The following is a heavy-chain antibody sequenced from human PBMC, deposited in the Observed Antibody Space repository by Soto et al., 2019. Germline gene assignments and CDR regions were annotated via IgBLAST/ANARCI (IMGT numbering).Heavy chain of an antibody. CDR2: IDPSESYT. Sequence: PWESLKISCKGSGYSFTSYWICWVRQMAGKGLEWMGSIDPSESYTNYSPSFQCHVTISADKYISTAYLQWSSMKASDTAMYYCARHIAAADCYYSYGMDVWGQGTTVTVSS. D-gene: IGHD6-13*01. CDR3: ARHIAAADCYYSYGMDV. V-gene: IGHV5-10-1*01. J-gene: IGHJ6*01. CDR1: GYSFTSYW.